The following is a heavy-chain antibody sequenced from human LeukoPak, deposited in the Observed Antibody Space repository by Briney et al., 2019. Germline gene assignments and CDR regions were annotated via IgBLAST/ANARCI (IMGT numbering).Heavy chain of an antibody. V-gene: IGHV3-21*01. CDR1: GFTFSSYS. Sequence: GGSLRLSXAASGFTFSSYSMNWVRQAPGKGLEWVSSISTSSNYIYYADSVKGRFTIARDNAKNSLYLQMSSLRAEDTAVYYCARDFKTILGMIDYWGQGTLVTVSS. D-gene: IGHD3-3*01. J-gene: IGHJ4*02. CDR2: ISTSSNYI. CDR3: ARDFKTILGMIDY.